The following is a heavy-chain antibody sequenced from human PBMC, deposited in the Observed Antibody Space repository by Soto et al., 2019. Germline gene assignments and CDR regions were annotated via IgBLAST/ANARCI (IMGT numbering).Heavy chain of an antibody. J-gene: IGHJ3*02. D-gene: IGHD6-19*01. CDR1: GFTFDDYA. CDR3: AKPHPDSSGRYGDAFDI. CDR2: ISWNSGSI. V-gene: IGHV3-9*01. Sequence: GGSLRLSCAASGFTFDDYAMHWVRQAPGKGLEWVSGISWNSGSIGYADSVKGRFTISRDNAKNSLYLQMNSLRAEDTALYYCAKPHPDSSGRYGDAFDIWGQGTMVTVSS.